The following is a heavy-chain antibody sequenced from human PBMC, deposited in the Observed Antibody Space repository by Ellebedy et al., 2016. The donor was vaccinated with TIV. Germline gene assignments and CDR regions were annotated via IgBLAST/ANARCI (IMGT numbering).Heavy chain of an antibody. V-gene: IGHV3-66*01. CDR2: IYSGGST. D-gene: IGHD2-15*01. Sequence: GGSLRLSCAASGFTVSSNYMSWVRQAPGKGLEWVSVIYSGGSTYYADSVKGRFTISRDNSKNTLYLQMNSLRAEDTAVYYCARAGYVSAYDIWGQGTRVTVSS. J-gene: IGHJ3*02. CDR3: ARAGYVSAYDI. CDR1: GFTVSSNY.